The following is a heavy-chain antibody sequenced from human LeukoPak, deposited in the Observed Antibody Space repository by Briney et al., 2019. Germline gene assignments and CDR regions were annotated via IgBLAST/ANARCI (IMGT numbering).Heavy chain of an antibody. V-gene: IGHV4-39*01. Sequence: SETLSLTCTVSGGSISSSSYYWGWIRQPPGKGLEWIGSIYYSGSTYYNPSLKSRVTISIDTSKNQFSLKLSSVTAADTAVYYCARQSSSSSNWFDPWGQGTLVTVSS. J-gene: IGHJ5*02. CDR3: ARQSSSSSNWFDP. CDR1: GGSISSSSYY. D-gene: IGHD6-6*01. CDR2: IYYSGST.